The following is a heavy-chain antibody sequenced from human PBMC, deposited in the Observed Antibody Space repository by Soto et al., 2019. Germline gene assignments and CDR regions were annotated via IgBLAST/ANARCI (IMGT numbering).Heavy chain of an antibody. CDR1: GFTFSNSA. CDR3: ARAMDTTGVDY. CDR2: MWYAGSNT. Sequence: GGSLRLSCAASGFTFSNSAMHWVRQAPGKGLEWVAFMWYAGSNTYYADSVKGRFTISRDNSKNTLYLQMNSLRAEDTAVYYCARAMDTTGVDYWGQGTLVTVYS. V-gene: IGHV3-33*01. J-gene: IGHJ4*02.